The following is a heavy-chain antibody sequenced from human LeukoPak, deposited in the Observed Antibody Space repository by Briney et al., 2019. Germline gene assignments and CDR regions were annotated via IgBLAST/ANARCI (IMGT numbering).Heavy chain of an antibody. CDR2: INPNTGDT. V-gene: IGHV1-2*02. J-gene: IGHJ4*02. D-gene: IGHD1-26*01. Sequence: RASVKVSCKASGYTFNRYGMNWVRQAPGQGLEWMGWINPNTGDTHYAQKFHGRVTMTRDTSVSTAYMELSGLGSDDTAVYFCARAWYSGSLYWGQGTLATVSS. CDR3: ARAWYSGSLY. CDR1: GYTFNRYG.